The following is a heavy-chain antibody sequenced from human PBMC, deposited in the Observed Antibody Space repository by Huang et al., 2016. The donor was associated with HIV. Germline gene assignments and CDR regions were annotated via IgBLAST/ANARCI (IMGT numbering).Heavy chain of an antibody. D-gene: IGHD3-10*01. V-gene: IGHV4-34*01. CDR1: GESLGTYY. Sequence: QVQLQQWGAGLLKPSETLALTCAVYGESLGTYYWAWLRRPPGKGLQGIGEVKYGGDINYNPSLESRVTISVDTSRNQVSLTLTSMTAADTATYYCARRFRVAATRKWFDPWGQGTLVIVSS. CDR3: ARRFRVAATRKWFDP. J-gene: IGHJ5*02. CDR2: VKYGGDI.